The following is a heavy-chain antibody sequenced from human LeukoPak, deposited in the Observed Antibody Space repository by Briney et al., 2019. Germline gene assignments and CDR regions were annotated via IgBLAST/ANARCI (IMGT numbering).Heavy chain of an antibody. D-gene: IGHD3/OR15-3a*01. V-gene: IGHV3-48*02. J-gene: IGHJ4*02. Sequence: GGSLSLSCAASGFTVSRYSMNWAPQAPGRGLEWVSYISSSSSTIYYADSVKGRFTISRDNAKNSLYLQMNSLRDENTAVYYCARAFGLTDYWGQGTLVTVSS. CDR3: ARAFGLTDY. CDR1: GFTVSRYS. CDR2: ISSSSSTI.